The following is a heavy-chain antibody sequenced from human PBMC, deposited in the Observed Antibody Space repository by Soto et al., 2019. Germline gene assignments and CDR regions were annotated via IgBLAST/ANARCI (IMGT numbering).Heavy chain of an antibody. D-gene: IGHD3-3*01. Sequence: GGSLRLSCSASGFTCRSYAMHWVRQAPGKGLEYVSGVRGNGDPPFYADSVKGRFTISRENSKNTLYLQMSSLSADDTAVYYCVKSRGGNNFDFCDWGQVALVTVSS. J-gene: IGHJ4*02. CDR3: VKSRGGNNFDFCD. CDR2: VRGNGDPP. CDR1: GFTCRSYA. V-gene: IGHV3-64D*06.